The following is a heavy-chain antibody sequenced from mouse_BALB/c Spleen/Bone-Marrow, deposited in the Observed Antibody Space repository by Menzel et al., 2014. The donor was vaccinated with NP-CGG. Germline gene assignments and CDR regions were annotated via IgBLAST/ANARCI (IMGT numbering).Heavy chain of an antibody. CDR1: GYSFTGYF. CDR2: INPYNGDT. Sequence: VQLQQSGPELVKPGASVKISCKASGYSFTGYFMNWVMQSHGKSLEWIGRINPYNGDTFYNQKFKGKATLTVDKSSSXAHMELRSLASEDSAVYYCARSGYYGSSYFDYWGQGTTLTVSS. J-gene: IGHJ2*01. CDR3: ARSGYYGSSYFDY. V-gene: IGHV1-20*02. D-gene: IGHD1-1*01.